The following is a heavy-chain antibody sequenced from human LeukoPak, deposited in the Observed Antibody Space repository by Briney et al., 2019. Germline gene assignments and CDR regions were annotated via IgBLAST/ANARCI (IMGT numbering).Heavy chain of an antibody. V-gene: IGHV4-4*07. CDR1: GGSISSYY. J-gene: IGHJ5*02. CDR3: ARVGRFRGYSGSSGVGWFDP. Sequence: PSETLSLTCTVSGGSISSYYWSWIRQPAGKGLEWIGRIYTSGSTNYNPSLKSRVTMSVDTSKNQFSLKLSSVTAADTAVYYCARVGRFRGYSGSSGVGWFDPWGQGTLVTVSS. CDR2: IYTSGST. D-gene: IGHD1-26*01.